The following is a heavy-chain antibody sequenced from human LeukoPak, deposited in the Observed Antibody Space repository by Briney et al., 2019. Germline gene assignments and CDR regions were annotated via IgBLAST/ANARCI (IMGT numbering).Heavy chain of an antibody. V-gene: IGHV1-8*02. J-gene: IGHJ1*01. D-gene: IGHD6-19*01. Sequence: GASVKVSCKASGYTFTSYGINWVRQATGQGLEWMGWMNPNSGNTGYAQKFQGRVTMTRNTSISTAYMELSSLRSEDTAVYYCARGWGLAVAGAEYFQHWGQGTLVTVSS. CDR1: GYTFTSYG. CDR3: ARGWGLAVAGAEYFQH. CDR2: MNPNSGNT.